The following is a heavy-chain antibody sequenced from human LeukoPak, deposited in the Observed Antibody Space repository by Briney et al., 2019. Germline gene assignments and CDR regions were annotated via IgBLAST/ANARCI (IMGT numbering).Heavy chain of an antibody. CDR2: ISAYNGNT. J-gene: IGHJ6*02. Sequence: ASVKVSCKASGYTFTGYYMHWVRQAPGQGLEWMGWISAYNGNTNYAQKLQGRVTMTTDTSTSTAYMELRSLRSDDTAVYYCARDPRDYGDLYYYYGMDVWGQGTTVTVSS. CDR3: ARDPRDYGDLYYYYGMDV. D-gene: IGHD4-17*01. V-gene: IGHV1-18*04. CDR1: GYTFTGYY.